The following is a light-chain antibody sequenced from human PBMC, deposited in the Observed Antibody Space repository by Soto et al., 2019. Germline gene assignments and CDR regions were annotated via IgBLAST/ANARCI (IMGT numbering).Light chain of an antibody. CDR1: TNDVGNFNF. CDR3: CSYAGSTTVL. J-gene: IGLJ2*01. CDR2: EGS. V-gene: IGLV2-23*01. Sequence: QSVLTQPASVSGSPGQSISISCTGTTNDVGNFNFVSWYQQHPGKAPKLILFEGSKRPSGVSNRFSGSKSGNMASLTISGLQAEDEADYYCCSYAGSTTVLFGGGTKLTVL.